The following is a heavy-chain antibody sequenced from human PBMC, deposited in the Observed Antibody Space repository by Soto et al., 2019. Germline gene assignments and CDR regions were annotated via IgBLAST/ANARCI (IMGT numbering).Heavy chain of an antibody. CDR1: GGSFSGYS. CDR2: INHSGST. D-gene: IGHD3-10*01. J-gene: IGHJ4*02. Sequence: QVQLQQWGAGLLKPSETLSLTCAVYGGSFSGYSWTWIRQPPGTGLEWLGEINHSGSTNYNPSLKSRVTISADTSKNNFSLKLTCVTAADTAVYYCARDKITGLFDYWGQGTLVTVSS. V-gene: IGHV4-34*01. CDR3: ARDKITGLFDY.